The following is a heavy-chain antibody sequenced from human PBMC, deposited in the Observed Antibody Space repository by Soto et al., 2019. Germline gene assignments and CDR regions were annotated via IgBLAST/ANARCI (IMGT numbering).Heavy chain of an antibody. D-gene: IGHD4-17*01. CDR3: ARYSLGHGDFYPLYYYYYGMDV. CDR1: GGTFGSYA. V-gene: IGHV1-69*13. Sequence: SVKVSCKASGGTFGSYAISWVRQAPGQGLEWMGGIIPIFGTANYAQKFQGRVTITADESTSTAYMELSSLRSEDTAVYYCARYSLGHGDFYPLYYYYYGMDVWGQGTTVTVSS. CDR2: IIPIFGTA. J-gene: IGHJ6*02.